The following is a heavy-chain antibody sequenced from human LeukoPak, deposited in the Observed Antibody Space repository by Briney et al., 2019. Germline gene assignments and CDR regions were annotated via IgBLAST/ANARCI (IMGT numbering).Heavy chain of an antibody. CDR3: ARDPGRIVVVPASI. Sequence: PSETLSLTCAVSGGSISSGGYSWSWIRQPPGKGLEWIGYIYHSGSTYYNPSLKSRVTISVDRSKNQFSLKLSSVTAADTAVYYCARDPGRIVVVPASIWGQGTMVTVSS. CDR1: GGSISSGGYS. J-gene: IGHJ3*02. CDR2: IYHSGST. D-gene: IGHD2-2*01. V-gene: IGHV4-30-2*01.